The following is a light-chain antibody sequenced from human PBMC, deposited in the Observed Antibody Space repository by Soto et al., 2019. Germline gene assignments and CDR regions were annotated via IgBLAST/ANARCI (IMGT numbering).Light chain of an antibody. CDR3: KQLNGYVALT. CDR1: QGISTY. CDR2: DAS. V-gene: IGKV1-9*01. J-gene: IGKJ4*01. Sequence: DIQLTQSPSFLSASVGDRVTITCRASQGISTYLAWYQQKPGKAPKLLIYDASTLQSGVPSRFSGSGSGTEFTLTISSLQPEDLATYYYKQLNGYVALTFDGGTKVELK.